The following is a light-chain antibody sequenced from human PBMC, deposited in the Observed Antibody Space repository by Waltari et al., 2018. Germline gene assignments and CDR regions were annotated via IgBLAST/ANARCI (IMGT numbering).Light chain of an antibody. CDR2: EVT. V-gene: IGLV2-14*01. CDR3: SSYTTSNTWV. Sequence: QSALTQPASVSGSPGQSITISCPGPSSHVRGYHHVSGYQHHPGKAPKLMIFEVTDRPSGVSNRFSGSKSGNTASLTISGLQAEDEADYYCSSYTTSNTWVFGGGTKVTVL. CDR1: SSHVRGYHH. J-gene: IGLJ3*02.